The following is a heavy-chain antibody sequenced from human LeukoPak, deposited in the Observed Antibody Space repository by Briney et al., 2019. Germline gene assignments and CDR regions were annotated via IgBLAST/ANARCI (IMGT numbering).Heavy chain of an antibody. Sequence: SETLSLTCTVSGGSISSYYWSWIRQPPGKGLEWVGYIYYSGRTNYNPSLKSRVTISVDTSKNQFSLKLSSVTAADTAVYYCARATSGYDYHYYYCGVDVWGQGTTVTVSS. CDR3: ARATSGYDYHYYYCGVDV. CDR1: GGSISSYY. V-gene: IGHV4-59*01. D-gene: IGHD5-12*01. J-gene: IGHJ6*02. CDR2: IYYSGRT.